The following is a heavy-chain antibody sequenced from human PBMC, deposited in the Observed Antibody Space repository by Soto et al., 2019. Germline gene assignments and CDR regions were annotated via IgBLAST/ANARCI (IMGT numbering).Heavy chain of an antibody. CDR2: ISPKSGSI. CDR3: VKDRDSNSWPSRDV. Sequence: ASVKVSCKTSGYTFTRNGISWVRQAPGQGLEWMGWISPKSGSIKYAQKLQGRVIMTTDTSTTTAYMEVRSLRSDDTAVYYCVKDRDSNSWPSRDVWGPGTTVTVSS. D-gene: IGHD3-22*01. J-gene: IGHJ6*02. V-gene: IGHV1-18*01. CDR1: GYTFTRNG.